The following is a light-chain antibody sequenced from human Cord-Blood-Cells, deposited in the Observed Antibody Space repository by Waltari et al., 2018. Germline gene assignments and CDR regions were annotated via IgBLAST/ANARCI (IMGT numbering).Light chain of an antibody. CDR1: SSDVGSYNL. J-gene: IGLJ2*01. CDR2: EVS. CDR3: CSYAGSSTYVV. V-gene: IGLV2-23*02. Sequence: QSALTQPASVSGSPGQSITISCTGTSSDVGSYNLVSWYQQHPGKAPQLMIYEVSKRPSGVSKRFSGSKSGNTASLTISGLQDEDEADYYCCSYAGSSTYVVFGGGTKLTVL.